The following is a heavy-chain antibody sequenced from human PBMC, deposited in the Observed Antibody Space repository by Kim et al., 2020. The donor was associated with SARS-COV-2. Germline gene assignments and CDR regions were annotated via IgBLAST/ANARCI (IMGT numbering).Heavy chain of an antibody. V-gene: IGHV3-48*02. CDR2: ISSSSSTI. CDR1: GFTFSSYS. Sequence: GGSLRLSCAASGFTFSSYSMNWVRQAPGKGLEWVSYISSSSSTIYYADSVKGRFTISRDNAKNSLYLQMNSLRDEDTAVYYCARGEGSSSWYRFSDFYYYGIDGWGQGTTVTGS. J-gene: IGHJ6*02. CDR3: ARGEGSSSWYRFSDFYYYGIDG. D-gene: IGHD6-13*01.